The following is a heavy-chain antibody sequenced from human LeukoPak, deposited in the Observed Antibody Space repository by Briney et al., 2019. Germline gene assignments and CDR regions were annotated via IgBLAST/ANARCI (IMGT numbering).Heavy chain of an antibody. J-gene: IGHJ4*02. V-gene: IGHV3-30*04. Sequence: GGSLRLSCAASGFTFSSYVMHWVRQAPGKGLEWVAIISYDGSNEYYADSVKGRFTISRDNSKNTLYLQMNSLRAADTAVYYCARDKGTSYQSSFDYWGQGTLVTVSS. CDR3: ARDKGTSYQSSFDY. D-gene: IGHD6-6*01. CDR2: ISYDGSNE. CDR1: GFTFSSYV.